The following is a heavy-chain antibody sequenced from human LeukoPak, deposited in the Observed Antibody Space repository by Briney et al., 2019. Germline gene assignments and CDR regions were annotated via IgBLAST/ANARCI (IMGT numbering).Heavy chain of an antibody. CDR3: AKAIRVWLFDY. CDR2: ISGSGGSA. V-gene: IGHV3-23*01. Sequence: GGTLRLSCAASGFTFSSYGMSWVRQAPGKGLEWVSAISGSGGSAYYADSVKGRFTISRDNSKNTLYLQMNSLRAEDTAVYYCAKAIRVWLFDYWGQGTLVTVSS. D-gene: IGHD3-16*01. CDR1: GFTFSSYG. J-gene: IGHJ4*02.